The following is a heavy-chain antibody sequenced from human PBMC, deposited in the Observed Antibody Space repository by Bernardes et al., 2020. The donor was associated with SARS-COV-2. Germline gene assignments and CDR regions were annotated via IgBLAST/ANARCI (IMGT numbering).Heavy chain of an antibody. D-gene: IGHD3-16*01. CDR2: IGAYVIKV. CDR3: ASSSSGSFHDSLSV. Sequence: ASLKVSFKSSPSFFVRFGVTWVRQSPRQGFQWLGWIGAYVIKVNYADEFQGRVTMTRDKATTSTYLELKTLTSDDTAVYFCASSSSGSFHDSLSVLGQGTAVTVSP. J-gene: IGHJ3*01. CDR1: PSFFVRFG. V-gene: IGHV1-18*04.